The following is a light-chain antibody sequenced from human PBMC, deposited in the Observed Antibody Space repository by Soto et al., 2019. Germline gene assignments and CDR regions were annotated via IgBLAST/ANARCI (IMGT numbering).Light chain of an antibody. Sequence: DIQMTQSPATLSASVGDRVTITCRASQSISSWLAWYQEKPGKAPKLLIYDASSLESGVPSRFIGSGSGTEFTLTIISLQLDDFATYSCQQYTSYSYTFGQGTKLEIK. J-gene: IGKJ2*01. CDR2: DAS. CDR1: QSISSW. CDR3: QQYTSYSYT. V-gene: IGKV1-5*01.